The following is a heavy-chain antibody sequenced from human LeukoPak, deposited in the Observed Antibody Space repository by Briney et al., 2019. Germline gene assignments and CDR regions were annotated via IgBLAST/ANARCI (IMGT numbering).Heavy chain of an antibody. CDR3: ARRGGTAIVDY. D-gene: IGHD5-18*01. V-gene: IGHV4-39*07. J-gene: IGHJ4*02. CDR2: IYYSGST. Sequence: SETLSLTCTVSGGSIRSSSYYWGWIRQPPGKGLEWIGSIYYSGSTNYNPSLKSRVTISVDTSKNQFSLKLSSVTAADTAVYYCARRGGTAIVDYWGQGTLVTVSS. CDR1: GGSIRSSSYY.